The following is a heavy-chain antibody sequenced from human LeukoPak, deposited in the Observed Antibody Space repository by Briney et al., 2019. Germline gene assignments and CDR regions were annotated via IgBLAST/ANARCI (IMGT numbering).Heavy chain of an antibody. CDR2: MNPNSGNT. CDR1: GYTFTSYD. D-gene: IGHD2-2*01. J-gene: IGHJ6*03. V-gene: IGHV1-8*01. CDR3: ARVQLGYCSSTSCLARPYYYYYYMDV. Sequence: ASVKVSCKASGYTFTSYDINWVRQATGQGLEWMGWMNPNSGNTGYAQKFQGRVTMTRNTSISTAYMELSSLRSGDTAVYYCARVQLGYCSSTSCLARPYYYYYYMDVWGKGTTVTVSS.